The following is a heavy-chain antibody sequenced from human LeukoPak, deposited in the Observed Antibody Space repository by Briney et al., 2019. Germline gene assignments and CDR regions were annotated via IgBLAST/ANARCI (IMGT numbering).Heavy chain of an antibody. Sequence: SETLSLTCTVSGGSISSGDYYWSWIRQPPGKGLEWIGYIYYSGSTYYNPSLKSRVTISVDTSKNQFSLKLSSVTAADTAVYYCARGGDYYDSSGFDYWGQGTLVTVSS. V-gene: IGHV4-30-4*01. J-gene: IGHJ4*02. CDR3: ARGGDYYDSSGFDY. D-gene: IGHD3-22*01. CDR2: IYYSGST. CDR1: GGSISSGDYY.